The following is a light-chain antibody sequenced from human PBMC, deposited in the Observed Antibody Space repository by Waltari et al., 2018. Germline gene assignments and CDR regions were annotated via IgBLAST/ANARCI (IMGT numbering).Light chain of an antibody. V-gene: IGLV2-11*01. J-gene: IGLJ3*02. Sequence: QSALTQPRSVSGSPGQSVTISCTGTSRDIVGYNYVSWYQQHPGKAPKLMIYDVSARPSGVPDRFYGSKSGNTASLTISGLQAEDEADYYCCSYAGSYAWVFGGGTKVTVL. CDR3: CSYAGSYAWV. CDR2: DVS. CDR1: SRDIVGYNY.